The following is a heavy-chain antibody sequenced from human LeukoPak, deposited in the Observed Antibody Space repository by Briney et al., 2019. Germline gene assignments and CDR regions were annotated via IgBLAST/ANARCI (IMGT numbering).Heavy chain of an antibody. J-gene: IGHJ4*02. Sequence: GGSLRLSCVASGFTFSSHAMSWVRQAPGKGLEWVSGISASSYSTYYADSVKGRFTISRNDSKSTLYLQMNSLRAEDTALYYCARVKSLLGYYFDSWGQGTLVTVSS. V-gene: IGHV3-23*01. CDR3: ARVKSLLGYYFDS. CDR1: GFTFSSHA. CDR2: ISASSYST.